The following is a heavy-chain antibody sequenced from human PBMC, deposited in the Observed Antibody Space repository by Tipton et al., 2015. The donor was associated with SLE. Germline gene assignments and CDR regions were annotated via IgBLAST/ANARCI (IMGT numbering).Heavy chain of an antibody. CDR3: ATANLDYYDSSGFDY. CDR1: GFTFSSYG. J-gene: IGHJ4*02. D-gene: IGHD3-22*01. Sequence: SLRLSCAASGFTFSSYGMHWVRQAPGKGLEWVAVIWYDGSNKYYADSVKGRFTISRDNSKNTLYLQMNSLRAEDTAVYYCATANLDYYDSSGFDYWGQGTLVTVSS. V-gene: IGHV3-33*01. CDR2: IWYDGSNK.